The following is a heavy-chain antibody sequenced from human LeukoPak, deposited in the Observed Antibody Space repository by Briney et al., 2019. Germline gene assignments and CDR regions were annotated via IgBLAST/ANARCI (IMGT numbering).Heavy chain of an antibody. CDR2: ISAYNGNT. J-gene: IGHJ6*03. Sequence: ASVKVSCKASGYTFTSYGISWVRQAPGQGLEWMGWISAYNGNTNYAQKLQGRVTMTTDTSTSTAYMELRSLRSDDTAVYYCARRSGLATVTKVYYYYMDVWGKGTTVTVSS. D-gene: IGHD4-11*01. CDR1: GYTFTSYG. CDR3: ARRSGLATVTKVYYYYMDV. V-gene: IGHV1-18*01.